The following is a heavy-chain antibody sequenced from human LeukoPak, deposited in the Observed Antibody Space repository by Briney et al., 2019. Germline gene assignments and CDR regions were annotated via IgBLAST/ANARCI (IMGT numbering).Heavy chain of an antibody. Sequence: SGGSLRLSCAASGFTFSDYWMSWVRQAPGKGLEWVATTKQDASEKYYVDSVKGRFTISRDNVKNSLFFQMNSLRAEDTAVYYCACSGRGPFDAWGQGTMVTVSS. CDR2: TKQDASEK. CDR3: ACSGRGPFDA. CDR1: GFTFSDYW. V-gene: IGHV3-7*01. D-gene: IGHD6-19*01. J-gene: IGHJ3*01.